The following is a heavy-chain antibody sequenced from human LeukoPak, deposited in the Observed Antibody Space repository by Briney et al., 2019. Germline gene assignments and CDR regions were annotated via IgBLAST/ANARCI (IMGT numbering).Heavy chain of an antibody. Sequence: PGGSLRLSCAASGFTFDDYGMSWVRQAPGKGLEWVSSISWNSGNIGYADSVKGRFTISRDNAENSLYLQMNSLRTEDTALYYCAKSFHSEYYGSESYAQGIDYWGQGILVIVSS. CDR3: AKSFHSEYYGSESYAQGIDY. J-gene: IGHJ4*02. CDR2: ISWNSGNI. V-gene: IGHV3-9*01. D-gene: IGHD3-10*01. CDR1: GFTFDDYG.